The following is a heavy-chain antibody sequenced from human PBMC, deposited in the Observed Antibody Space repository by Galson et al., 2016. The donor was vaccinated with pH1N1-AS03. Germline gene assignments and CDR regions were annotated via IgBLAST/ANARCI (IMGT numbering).Heavy chain of an antibody. CDR3: ARRGHCTGISCYDLDS. CDR2: IYPGDSDT. CDR1: GDSFNTYW. V-gene: IGHV5-51*03. Sequence: QSGAEVKKPGESLKISCKGSGDSFNTYWIGWVRQMPGKGLEWMGIIYPGDSDTRYSPSFQGHVTISADASISTAYLQRSRLKASDTAIYYCARRGHCTGISCYDLDSWGQGTMVTVSS. J-gene: IGHJ4*02. D-gene: IGHD2-2*01.